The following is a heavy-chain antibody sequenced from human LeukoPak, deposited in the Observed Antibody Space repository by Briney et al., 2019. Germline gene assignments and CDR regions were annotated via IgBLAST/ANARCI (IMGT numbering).Heavy chain of an antibody. Sequence: SETLSLTCAVYGGSFSGYYWSWIRQPPGKGLEWIGYIYYSGSTNYNPSLKSRVTISVDTSKNQFSLKLSSVTAADTAVYYCARDASSGDRRGYYYYGMDVWGQGTTVTVSS. V-gene: IGHV4-59*01. D-gene: IGHD7-27*01. CDR2: IYYSGST. CDR1: GGSFSGYY. J-gene: IGHJ6*02. CDR3: ARDASSGDRRGYYYYGMDV.